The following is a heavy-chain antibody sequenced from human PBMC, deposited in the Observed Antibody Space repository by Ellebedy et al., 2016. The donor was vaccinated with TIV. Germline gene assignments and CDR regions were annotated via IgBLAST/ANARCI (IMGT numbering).Heavy chain of an antibody. D-gene: IGHD1-26*01. CDR3: VRDLHWSYFD. V-gene: IGHV3-7*03. J-gene: IGHJ4*02. Sequence: LSLTCAASGITFRSDWMYWVRQAPGKGLEWVANIKEDGSEEYYVDSVKGRFTISRDNAKNSLYLQMNSLRAEDTAVYYCVRDLHWSYFDWGQGTLVTVSS. CDR2: IKEDGSEE. CDR1: GITFRSDW.